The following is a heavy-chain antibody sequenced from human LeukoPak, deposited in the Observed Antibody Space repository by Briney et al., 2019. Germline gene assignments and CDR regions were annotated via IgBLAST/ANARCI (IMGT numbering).Heavy chain of an antibody. D-gene: IGHD3-22*01. CDR2: INHSGST. CDR1: GGSFSGYY. CDR3: ASGYYYDSSGYYALFDY. V-gene: IGHV4-34*01. J-gene: IGHJ4*02. Sequence: SETLSLTCAVYGGSFSGYYWSWIRQPPGKGLEWIGEINHSGSTNYNPSLKSRVTISVDTSKNQFSLKLSSVTAADTAVHYCASGYYYDSSGYYALFDYWGQGTLVTVSS.